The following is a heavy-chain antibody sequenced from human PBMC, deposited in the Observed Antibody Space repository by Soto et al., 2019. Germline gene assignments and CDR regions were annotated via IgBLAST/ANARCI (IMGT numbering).Heavy chain of an antibody. Sequence: GESLKISCKGSGYSFISYWIGWVRQMPGKGLEWMGIIYPGDSDTRYSPSFQGQVTISADKSISTAYLQWSSLKASDTAMYYCARLGGWGNCSHTRCYTFDYSGQGNPVTVSS. V-gene: IGHV5-51*01. CDR2: IYPGDSDT. D-gene: IGHD2-2*02. J-gene: IGHJ4*02. CDR1: GYSFISYW. CDR3: ARLGGWGNCSHTRCYTFDY.